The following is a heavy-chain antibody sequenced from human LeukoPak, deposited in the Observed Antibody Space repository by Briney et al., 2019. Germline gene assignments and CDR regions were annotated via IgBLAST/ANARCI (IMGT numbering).Heavy chain of an antibody. D-gene: IGHD1-26*01. V-gene: IGHV3-30*04. CDR1: GFTFSSYA. CDR3: ARRDASGIGY. CDR2: ISYDGSNK. Sequence: PGRSLRLSCAASGFTFSSYAMHWVRQPPGKGLEWVAVISYDGSNKYYADSVKGRFTISRDNSKNTLYLQMNSLRAEDTAVYYCARRDASGIGYWGQGTLVTVSS. J-gene: IGHJ4*02.